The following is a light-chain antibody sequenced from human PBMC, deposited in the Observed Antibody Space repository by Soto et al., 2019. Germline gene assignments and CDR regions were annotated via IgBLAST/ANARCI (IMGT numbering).Light chain of an antibody. Sequence: DIQMTQSPSSLSASVGDRVTITCRASQSIDRYLNWYQQKPGRAPKLLIYAASTLQSGVPSRFSGSGSGTDFTLTISSLQPEDFGTYYCQRSDSAPPTFGQGTKVEVK. CDR1: QSIDRY. V-gene: IGKV1-39*01. CDR3: QRSDSAPPT. J-gene: IGKJ1*01. CDR2: AAS.